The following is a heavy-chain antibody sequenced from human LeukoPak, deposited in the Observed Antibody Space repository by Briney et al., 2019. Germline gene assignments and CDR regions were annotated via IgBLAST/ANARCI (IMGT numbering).Heavy chain of an antibody. J-gene: IGHJ5*02. Sequence: SETLSLTCTVSGGSISSYYWGWVRQPPGKGLEWIGSIYYSGSTYYNPSLKSRVTISVDTSKNQFSLKLSSVTAADTAVYYCARAVSSSWYPGGGYNWFDPWGQGTLVTVSS. CDR2: IYYSGST. CDR3: ARAVSSSWYPGGGYNWFDP. V-gene: IGHV4-39*07. D-gene: IGHD6-13*01. CDR1: GGSISSYY.